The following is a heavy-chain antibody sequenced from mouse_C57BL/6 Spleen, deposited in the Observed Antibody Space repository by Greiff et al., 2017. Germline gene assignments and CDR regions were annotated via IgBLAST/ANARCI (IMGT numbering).Heavy chain of an antibody. CDR1: GFPFSSYA. D-gene: IGHD4-1*01. CDR2: ISDGGCYT. V-gene: IGHV5-4*01. Sequence: EVKLVESGGGLVTPGGSLKLSCAASGFPFSSYAMSWVRQTPEKRLEWVATISDGGCYTYFPDNVKGRFTISRDNAKNNLYLQMSHLKSEDTAMYYFARDRGSWEQGMDYWGQGTSVTVSS. CDR3: ARDRGSWEQGMDY. J-gene: IGHJ4*01.